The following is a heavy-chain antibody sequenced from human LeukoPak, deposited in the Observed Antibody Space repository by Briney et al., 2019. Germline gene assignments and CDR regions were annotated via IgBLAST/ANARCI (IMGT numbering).Heavy chain of an antibody. V-gene: IGHV1-2*02. D-gene: IGHD1-26*01. J-gene: IGHJ4*02. CDR2: VKPNNGGT. CDR1: GDTLTGHH. Sequence: ASVTVCFTAAGDTLTGHHMHLVRQAPGDGLEWMAWVKPNNGGTNYAQKFQGTVTMTWDTSITTTYMELSGLTSDDTAIYDCASGLGGSDNWGQGTLVTVSS. CDR3: ASGLGGSDN.